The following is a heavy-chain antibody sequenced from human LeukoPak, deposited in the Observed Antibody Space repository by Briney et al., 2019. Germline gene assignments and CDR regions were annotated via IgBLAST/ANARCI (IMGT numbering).Heavy chain of an antibody. J-gene: IGHJ4*02. V-gene: IGHV3-21*01. CDR3: VRLLAYNSGGEAFDH. D-gene: IGHD1-20*01. CDR2: ISSSSSYI. Sequence: GGSLRLSCAASGFTFSSYSMNWVRQAPGKGLEWVSSISSSSSYIYYADSVKGRFTISKDNAKNSLYLQMNSLRAEDTAVYYCVRLLAYNSGGEAFDHWGQGTLVTV. CDR1: GFTFSSYS.